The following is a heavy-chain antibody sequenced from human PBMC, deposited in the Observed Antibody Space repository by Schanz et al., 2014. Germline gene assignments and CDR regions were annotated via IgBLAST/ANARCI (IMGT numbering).Heavy chain of an antibody. V-gene: IGHV1-18*01. J-gene: IGHJ3*01. CDR1: GYSFTTYG. CDR2: ISAFDDKT. D-gene: IGHD5-12*01. CDR3: AREATIITGGAFDV. Sequence: QVQLLQSAPAVKKPGASVKVSCKASGYSFTTYGLNWVRQAPGQGPEWMGWISAFDDKTDYAQNFQGRLIMTTDTSTTTGYMELTGLRSDDTAVYYCAREATIITGGAFDVWGQGTMVTVSS.